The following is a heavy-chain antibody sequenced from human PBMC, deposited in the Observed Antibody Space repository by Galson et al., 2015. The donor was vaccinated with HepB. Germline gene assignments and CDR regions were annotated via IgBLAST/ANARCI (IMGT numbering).Heavy chain of an antibody. CDR3: AKEVDTSSSWFQGCYHTGMDV. V-gene: IGHV3-33*06. Sequence: SLRLSCAVSGFNFESYGMHWVRQAPGKGLEWVAVIWYDGSNSFYAESVKGRFTISRDNSKNTVYLQMNSLRVEDTAVYSCAKEVDTSSSWFQGCYHTGMDVWGQGTAVTGSS. D-gene: IGHD6-13*01. CDR1: GFNFESYG. J-gene: IGHJ6*02. CDR2: IWYDGSNS.